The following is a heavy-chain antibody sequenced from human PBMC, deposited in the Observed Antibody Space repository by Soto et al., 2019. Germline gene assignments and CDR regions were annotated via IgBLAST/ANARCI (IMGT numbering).Heavy chain of an antibody. Sequence: QITLKESGPTLVKPTQTLTLTCTVSGFSLNTYGVGVGWIRQPPGKALEWLALIYWDDDKRYSPSLKSRLTITKDTAKNQVVLTMTTMDPVDTGTYYCARALGSWGAYYFDYWGQGTLVTVSS. D-gene: IGHD3-16*01. J-gene: IGHJ4*02. CDR1: GFSLNTYGVG. V-gene: IGHV2-5*02. CDR3: ARALGSWGAYYFDY. CDR2: IYWDDDK.